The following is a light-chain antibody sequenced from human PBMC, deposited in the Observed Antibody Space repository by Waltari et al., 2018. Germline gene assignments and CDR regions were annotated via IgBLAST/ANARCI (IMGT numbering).Light chain of an antibody. V-gene: IGLV3-10*01. Sequence: SSQLTQPPSVAVSPGQTARTTCSGDALPTQYTSWYQQKSGQYPGLVIYEDTKRPSGIPERFSGSSSGTMSTLTIGGAQVDDEADYYCCSTDSSGDHWVFGGGTQLTVL. CDR3: CSTDSSGDHWV. CDR1: ALPTQY. J-gene: IGLJ3*02. CDR2: EDT.